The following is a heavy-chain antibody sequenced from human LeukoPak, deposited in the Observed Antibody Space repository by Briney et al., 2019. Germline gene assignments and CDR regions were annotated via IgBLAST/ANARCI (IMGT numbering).Heavy chain of an antibody. CDR2: ISSSSSYI. Sequence: PGGSLRLSCEASGFTFSSHAMNWVRQAPGKGLEWVSSISSSSSYIYYADSVKGRFTISRDNAKNSLYLQMNSLRAEDTAVYYCARDKGLDYWGQGTLVTVSS. J-gene: IGHJ4*02. CDR1: GFTFSSHA. V-gene: IGHV3-21*01. CDR3: ARDKGLDY.